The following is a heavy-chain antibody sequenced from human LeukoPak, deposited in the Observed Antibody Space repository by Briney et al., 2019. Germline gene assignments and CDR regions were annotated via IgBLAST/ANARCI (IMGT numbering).Heavy chain of an antibody. J-gene: IGHJ4*02. CDR2: IYAGDSDT. CDR3: ARRGYSYGFDY. V-gene: IGHV5-51*01. D-gene: IGHD5-18*01. CDR1: GYTFTNYW. Sequence: GESLKISCKGSGYTFTNYWIAWVRQMPGKGLEWMGIIYAGDSDTRYSPSFQGQVTISADRSISTAYLQWSSLKASDTAMYYCARRGYSYGFDYWGQGTLVTVSS.